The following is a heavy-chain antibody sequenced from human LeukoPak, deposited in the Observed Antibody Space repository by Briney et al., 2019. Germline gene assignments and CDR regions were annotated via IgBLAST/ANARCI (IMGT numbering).Heavy chain of an antibody. CDR3: AKVPEDIVVVVAANEFDY. CDR1: GFTVSSNY. Sequence: GGSLRLSCAASGFTVSSNYMSWVRQAPGKGLEWVSVIYSGGSTYYADSVKGRFTISRDNSKNTLYLQMNSLRAEDTAVYYCAKVPEDIVVVVAANEFDYWGQGTLVTVSS. CDR2: IYSGGST. J-gene: IGHJ4*02. D-gene: IGHD2-15*01. V-gene: IGHV3-53*01.